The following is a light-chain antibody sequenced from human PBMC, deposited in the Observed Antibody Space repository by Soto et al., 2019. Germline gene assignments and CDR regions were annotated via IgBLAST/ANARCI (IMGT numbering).Light chain of an antibody. J-gene: IGLJ1*01. CDR2: EVS. V-gene: IGLV2-14*01. Sequence: QSVLTQPASVSGSPGQSITISCTGTSSDVGGYDYVSWYQQHPGKAPKLMIYEVSNRPSGVSNRFSGSKSGNTASLTISGLQAEDKTDYYCSSYTNSSTFVFGTGTKLTVL. CDR1: SSDVGGYDY. CDR3: SSYTNSSTFV.